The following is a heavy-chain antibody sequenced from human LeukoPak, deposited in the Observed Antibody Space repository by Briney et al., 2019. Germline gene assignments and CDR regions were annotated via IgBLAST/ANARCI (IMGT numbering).Heavy chain of an antibody. CDR2: IYYSGST. D-gene: IGHD3-16*01. CDR3: ARITPYYYYMDV. Sequence: SETLSLTCTVSGGSISRYYWSWIRQPPGKGLEWIGYIYYSGSTNYNPSLKSRVTISVDTSKNQFSLKLSSVTAADTAVYYCARITPYYYYMDVWGKGTTVTVSS. J-gene: IGHJ6*03. V-gene: IGHV4-59*01. CDR1: GGSISRYY.